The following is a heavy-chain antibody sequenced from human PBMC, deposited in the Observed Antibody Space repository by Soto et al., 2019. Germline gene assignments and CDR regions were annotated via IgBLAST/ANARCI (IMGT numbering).Heavy chain of an antibody. CDR2: VNPNSGGT. D-gene: IGHD2-8*01. CDR3: ARDLTCSNAVCYNQYYGMDV. CDR1: GYTFTGYY. Sequence: QVQLVQSGDEVKKPGASVKVSCKASGYTFTGYYMHWVRQAPGQGLEWMGWVNPNSGGTNYAQKFQGRVTMTRDTSISTAYMELSRLRSDDTAVYYCARDLTCSNAVCYNQYYGMDVWGQGTTVTVSS. V-gene: IGHV1-2*02. J-gene: IGHJ6*02.